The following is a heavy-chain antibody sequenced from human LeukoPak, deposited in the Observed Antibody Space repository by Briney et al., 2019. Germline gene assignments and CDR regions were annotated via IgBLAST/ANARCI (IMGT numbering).Heavy chain of an antibody. V-gene: IGHV4-39*01. Sequence: SETLSLTCTVSGGSISSSPYYWGWIRQPPGKGLEWIGSIYYSGSTYYNPSLKSRVTISVDTSKNQFSLSLSSVTAADTAVYYCARRASGAGGTKAIDYWGQGTLVTVSS. CDR1: GGSISSSPYY. CDR2: IYYSGST. D-gene: IGHD6-13*01. J-gene: IGHJ4*02. CDR3: ARRASGAGGTKAIDY.